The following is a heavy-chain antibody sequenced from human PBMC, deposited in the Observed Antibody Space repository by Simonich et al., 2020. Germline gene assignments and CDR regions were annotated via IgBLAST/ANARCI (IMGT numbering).Heavy chain of an antibody. Sequence: EVQLVESGGGLVKPGGSLRLSCAASGFTFSSYSMNWVRQAPGMGLGWVSSIRSSRSYIYDADSGKGRFTISRDNAKNSLYLQMNSLRAEDTAVYYCARDAAGDYWGQGTLVTVSS. CDR1: GFTFSSYS. CDR3: ARDAAGDY. CDR2: IRSSRSYI. J-gene: IGHJ4*02. V-gene: IGHV3-21*01. D-gene: IGHD6-13*01.